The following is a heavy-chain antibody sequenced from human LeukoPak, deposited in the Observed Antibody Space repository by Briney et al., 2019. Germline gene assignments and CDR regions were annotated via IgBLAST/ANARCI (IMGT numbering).Heavy chain of an antibody. CDR1: GYIFTDYY. V-gene: IGHV1-2*02. Sequence: GASVKVSCKTSGYIFTDYYIHWVRQAPGQGLEWMGWINPNGGGTNYAQKFQGRVTMTRDTSITTAYMGLSSLRSDDTAVYYCARNAYCDSTNCYAWFDPWGQGTLVTVSS. CDR3: ARNAYCDSTNCYAWFDP. D-gene: IGHD2-2*01. CDR2: INPNGGGT. J-gene: IGHJ5*02.